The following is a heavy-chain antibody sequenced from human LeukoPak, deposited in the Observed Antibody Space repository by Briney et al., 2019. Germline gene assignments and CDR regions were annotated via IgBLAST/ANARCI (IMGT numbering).Heavy chain of an antibody. CDR2: IIPIFGTA. V-gene: IGHV1-69*13. CDR1: GGTFSSYA. D-gene: IGHD4-17*01. Sequence: GASVKVSCKASGGTFSSYAISWVRQAPGQGLEWMGGIIPIFGTANYAQKFQGRVTITADESTSTAYMELRSLRSDDTAVYYCARGPLRTTRANWFDPWGQGTLVTVSS. J-gene: IGHJ5*02. CDR3: ARGPLRTTRANWFDP.